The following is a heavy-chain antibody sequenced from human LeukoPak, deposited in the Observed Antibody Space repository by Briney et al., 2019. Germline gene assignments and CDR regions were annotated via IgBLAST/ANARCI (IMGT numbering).Heavy chain of an antibody. V-gene: IGHV4-4*07. Sequence: SETLSLTCIISGGSIGPYYWSWFRQPAGKGLEWIGHIYSSGSTNYNPFLRGRVTMSIDPSKNQFSLKLTSVTAADTAVYYCAREGGDLAYCTTTSCRNYFDYWGQGTLVTVSS. J-gene: IGHJ4*02. D-gene: IGHD2-2*01. CDR3: AREGGDLAYCTTTSCRNYFDY. CDR1: GGSIGPYY. CDR2: IYSSGST.